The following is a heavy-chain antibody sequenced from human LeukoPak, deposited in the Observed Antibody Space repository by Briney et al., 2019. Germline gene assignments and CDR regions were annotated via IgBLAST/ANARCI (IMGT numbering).Heavy chain of an antibody. CDR1: GGSISSYY. J-gene: IGHJ4*02. D-gene: IGHD3-10*01. CDR3: ASFPSGITMVRGVINYFDY. Sequence: SETLSLTCTVSGGSISSYYWSWIRQPPGKGLEWIGYIYYSGSTNYNPSFKSRVTMSVDTSKNQFSLKLSSVTAADTAVYYCASFPSGITMVRGVINYFDYWGQGTLVTVSS. V-gene: IGHV4-59*01. CDR2: IYYSGST.